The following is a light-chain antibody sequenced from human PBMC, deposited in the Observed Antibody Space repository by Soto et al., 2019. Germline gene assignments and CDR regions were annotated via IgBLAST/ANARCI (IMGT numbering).Light chain of an antibody. CDR3: QQYYDTPPT. CDR1: QSVLHSSNNKMY. V-gene: IGKV4-1*01. Sequence: DIVMTQSPDSLAVSLGERATINCKSSQSVLHSSNNKMYLAWYQQKPGQPPKLLIYWASIRESGVPDRISGSGSGTDFTLTVGSLQAEDVAGYYCQQYYDTPPTFGQGTKVEIK. CDR2: WAS. J-gene: IGKJ1*01.